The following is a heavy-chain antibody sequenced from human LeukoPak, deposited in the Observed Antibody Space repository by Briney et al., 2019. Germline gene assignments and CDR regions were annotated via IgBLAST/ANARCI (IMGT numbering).Heavy chain of an antibody. CDR3: LSGYDSYYYGMDV. V-gene: IGHV3-30*02. CDR1: GFTFSSYG. J-gene: IGHJ6*02. Sequence: GGSLRLSCAASGFTFSSYGMHWVRQAPGKGLEWVAFIRYDGSNKYYADSVKGRFTISRDNSKNTLYLQMNSLRAEDTAVYYCLSGYDSYYYGMDVWGQGTTVTVS. D-gene: IGHD5-12*01. CDR2: IRYDGSNK.